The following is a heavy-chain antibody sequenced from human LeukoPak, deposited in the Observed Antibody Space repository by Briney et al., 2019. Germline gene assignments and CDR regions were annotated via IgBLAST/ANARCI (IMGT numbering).Heavy chain of an antibody. D-gene: IGHD3-22*01. J-gene: IGHJ4*02. V-gene: IGHV4-39*01. CDR3: ARCDHYYDSSGTISYFDY. CDR2: IYYSGST. Sequence: QSSETLSLTCTVSGGSISSSSYYWGWIRQPPGKGLEWIGSIYYSGSTYCNPSLKSRVTISVDTSKNQFSLKLSSVTAADTAVYYCARCDHYYDSSGTISYFDYWDQGTLVTVSS. CDR1: GGSISSSSYY.